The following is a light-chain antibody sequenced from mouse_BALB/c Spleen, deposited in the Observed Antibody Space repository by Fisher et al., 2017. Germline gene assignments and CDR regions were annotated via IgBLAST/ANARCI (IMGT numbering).Light chain of an antibody. Sequence: IVITQTPALMSASPGEKVTMTCSASSSVSYMHWYQQKSGTSPKLLIYSTSNLASGVPARFSGSGSGTSYSLTISSMEAEDAATYYCQQWSSNPLTFGAGTKLELK. CDR3: QQWSSNPLT. V-gene: IGKV4-59*01. CDR2: STS. CDR1: SSVSY. J-gene: IGKJ5*01.